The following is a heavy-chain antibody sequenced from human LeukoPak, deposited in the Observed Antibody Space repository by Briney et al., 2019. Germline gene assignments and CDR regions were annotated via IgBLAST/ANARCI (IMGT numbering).Heavy chain of an antibody. CDR3: AKLTMVRGVINPPCFDY. CDR1: GVSISSSTYY. Sequence: WGTLSLTCTVSGVSISSSTYYWGWIGQPPGKGLEWIGNGYYSGSTYYNPSLRRRATISVDTSKNQFSLKLRPVAAADAAVYYCAKLTMVRGVINPPCFDYWGQGTLVIVSS. V-gene: IGHV4-39*01. D-gene: IGHD3-10*01. CDR2: GYYSGST. J-gene: IGHJ4*02.